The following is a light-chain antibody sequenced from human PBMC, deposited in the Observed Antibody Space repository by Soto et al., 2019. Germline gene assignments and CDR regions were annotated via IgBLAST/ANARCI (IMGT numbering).Light chain of an antibody. CDR3: QQRHNLPHT. CDR2: DAS. J-gene: IGKJ3*01. Sequence: QVTKSAASVSASVGDRVTITCQASQDISNYLNWYQQKPGKAPKLLIYDASNLETGVPSRFSGSGSGTDFTFTISSLQPEDIATYYCQQRHNLPHTFGPGTKVDI. V-gene: IGKV1-33*01. CDR1: QDISNY.